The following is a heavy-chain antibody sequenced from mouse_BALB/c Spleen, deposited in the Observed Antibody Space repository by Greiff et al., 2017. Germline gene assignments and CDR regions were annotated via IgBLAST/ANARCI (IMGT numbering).Heavy chain of an antibody. Sequence: VHLVESGPGLVAPSQSLSITCTVSGFSLTSYGVHWVRQPPGKGLEWLGVIWAGGSTNYNSALMSRLSISKDNSKSQVFLKMNSLQTDDTAMYYCARDLRGNLAWFAYWGQGTLVTVSA. D-gene: IGHD2-1*01. V-gene: IGHV2-9*02. J-gene: IGHJ3*01. CDR2: IWAGGST. CDR1: GFSLTSYG. CDR3: ARDLRGNLAWFAY.